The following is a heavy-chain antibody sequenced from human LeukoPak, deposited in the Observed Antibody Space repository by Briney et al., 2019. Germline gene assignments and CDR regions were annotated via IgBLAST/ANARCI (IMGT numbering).Heavy chain of an antibody. CDR1: GGSISSYY. Sequence: SETLSLTCTVSGGSISSYYWSWIRQPPGKGLEWIGSIYHSGSTYYNPSLKSRVTISVDTSKNQFSLKLSSVTAADTAVYYCARTIAVAGPYFDYWGQGTLVTVSS. D-gene: IGHD6-19*01. CDR2: IYHSGST. CDR3: ARTIAVAGPYFDY. V-gene: IGHV4-59*01. J-gene: IGHJ4*02.